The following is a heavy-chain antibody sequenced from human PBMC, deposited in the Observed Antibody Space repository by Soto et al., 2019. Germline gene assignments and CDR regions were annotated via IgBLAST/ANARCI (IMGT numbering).Heavy chain of an antibody. CDR1: GGTLYSYT. J-gene: IGHJ5*02. CDR2: IIPILDIT. D-gene: IGHD6-13*01. V-gene: IGHV1-69*02. CDR3: ARGGDSLAAAGTP. Sequence: QVLLVQSGTEVKRPGSSVKDSCKASGGTLYSYTIDWVRQAPGQGLEWVGRIIPILDITNYGQKFQGRVTLTADKFTNTAYMELTRLTSEDTAVYYCARGGDSLAAAGTPWGLGTLVTVSS.